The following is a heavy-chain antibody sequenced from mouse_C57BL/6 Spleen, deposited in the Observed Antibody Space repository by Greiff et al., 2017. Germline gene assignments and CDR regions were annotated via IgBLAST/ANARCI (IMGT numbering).Heavy chain of an antibody. V-gene: IGHV1-59*01. D-gene: IGHD2-5*01. CDR2: IDPSDSYT. CDR1: GYTFTSYW. Sequence: QVQLQQPGAELVRPGTSVKLSCKASGYTFTSYWMHWVKQRPGQGLEWIGVIDPSDSYTNYNQKFKGKATLTVDTSSSTAYMQLSSLTSEDSAVYYCARSKAYYSNYDYFDYWGQGTTLTVSS. CDR3: ARSKAYYSNYDYFDY. J-gene: IGHJ2*01.